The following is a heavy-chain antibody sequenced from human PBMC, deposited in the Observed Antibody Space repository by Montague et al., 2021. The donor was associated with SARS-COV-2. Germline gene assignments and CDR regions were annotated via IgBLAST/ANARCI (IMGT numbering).Heavy chain of an antibody. D-gene: IGHD3-10*01. J-gene: IGHJ4*02. V-gene: IGHV3-53*01. CDR3: ARDFGESRDH. Sequence: SLRLSCAASGFTVSSNYMSWVRQAPGKGLEWVSLIYSSGRTSYADSVKGRFTMSIDNPNNTPLLPMNSLRAEDTAVYYCARDFGESRDHWGQGTLVTVSS. CDR1: GFTVSSNY. CDR2: IYSSGRT.